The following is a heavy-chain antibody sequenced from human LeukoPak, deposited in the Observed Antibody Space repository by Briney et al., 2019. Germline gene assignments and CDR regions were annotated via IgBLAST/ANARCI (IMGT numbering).Heavy chain of an antibody. V-gene: IGHV3-23*01. CDR1: GFTFSSYA. J-gene: IGHJ4*02. CDR2: ISGSGGST. D-gene: IGHD6-13*01. CDR3: AKDLALPGIANY. Sequence: GGSLRLSCAASGFTFSSYAMSWVRQAPGKGLEWVSAISGSGGSTYYADSVKGRFTISRDNSKNTLYLQMNSLRAEDAAVYYCAKDLALPGIANYWGQGTLVTVSS.